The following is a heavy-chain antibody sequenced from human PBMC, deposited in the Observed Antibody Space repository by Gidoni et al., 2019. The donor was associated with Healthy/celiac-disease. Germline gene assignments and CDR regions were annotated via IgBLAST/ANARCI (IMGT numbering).Heavy chain of an antibody. V-gene: IGHV3-23*01. Sequence: EVQLLESGGGLVQPGGSLRLSCAASGFTFSSYAMSWVRQAPGKGLEWVSAISGSGGSTYYADSVKGRFTISRDNSKNTLYLQMNSLRAEDTAVYYCAKPGLIVLMVYFSDAFDIWGQGTMVTVSS. D-gene: IGHD2-8*01. CDR2: ISGSGGST. J-gene: IGHJ3*02. CDR3: AKPGLIVLMVYFSDAFDI. CDR1: GFTFSSYA.